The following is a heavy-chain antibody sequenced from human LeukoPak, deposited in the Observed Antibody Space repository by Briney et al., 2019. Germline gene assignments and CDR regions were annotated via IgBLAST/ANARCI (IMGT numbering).Heavy chain of an antibody. V-gene: IGHV3-30*14. J-gene: IGHJ6*02. CDR1: GFTFSSYA. CDR3: ARALYYYGSGSYHGAYGMDV. Sequence: GGSLRLSCAASGFTFSSYAMHWVRQAPGKGLEWVAIISYDGSNKYYADSVKGRFTISRDNSKNTLYLQMNSLRAEGTAVYYCARALYYYGSGSYHGAYGMDVWGQGTTVTVSS. CDR2: ISYDGSNK. D-gene: IGHD3-10*01.